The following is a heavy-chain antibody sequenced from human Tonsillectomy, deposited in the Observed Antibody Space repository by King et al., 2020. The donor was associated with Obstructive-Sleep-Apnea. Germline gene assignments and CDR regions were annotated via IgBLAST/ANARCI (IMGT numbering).Heavy chain of an antibody. CDR3: ARPYYGILTGYYPGRDAFDI. D-gene: IGHD3-9*01. V-gene: IGHV1-2*02. CDR1: GYTFSGYY. CDR2: INPDSGGT. Sequence: QLVQSGAEVKKPGASVKVSCKASGYTFSGYYMHWVRQAPGQGLEWMGWINPDSGGTKYAQKFQGRVTMTRDTSISTAYMELSSLRSDDTAVYYCARPYYGILTGYYPGRDAFDIWGQGTMVTVSS. J-gene: IGHJ3*02.